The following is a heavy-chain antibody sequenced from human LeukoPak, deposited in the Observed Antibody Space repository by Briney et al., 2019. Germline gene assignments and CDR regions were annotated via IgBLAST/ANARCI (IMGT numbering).Heavy chain of an antibody. D-gene: IGHD6-6*01. CDR2: MNPNSGNT. CDR1: GYTFTSYD. J-gene: IGHJ5*02. Sequence: ASVKVSCKASGYTFTSYDINWVRQATGQGLEWMGWMNPNSGNTSYAQKFQGRVTMTRDTSTSTVYMELSSLRSEDTAVYYCARALFEYSSSRDANWFDPWGQGTLVTVSS. V-gene: IGHV1-8*01. CDR3: ARALFEYSSSRDANWFDP.